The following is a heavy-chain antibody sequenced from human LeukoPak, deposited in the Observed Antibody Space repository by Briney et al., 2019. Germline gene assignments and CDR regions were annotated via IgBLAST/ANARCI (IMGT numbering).Heavy chain of an antibody. J-gene: IGHJ4*02. CDR1: GGTFSSYA. D-gene: IGHD2-15*01. CDR2: IIPIFGTA. Sequence: ASVKVSCKASGGTFSSYAISWVRQAPGQGLEWMGGIIPIFGTANYAQKFQGRVTITADESTSTAYMELSSPRSEDTAVYYCARSQGSGRGYCSGGSCYPPDYWGQGTLVTVSS. V-gene: IGHV1-69*13. CDR3: ARSQGSGRGYCSGGSCYPPDY.